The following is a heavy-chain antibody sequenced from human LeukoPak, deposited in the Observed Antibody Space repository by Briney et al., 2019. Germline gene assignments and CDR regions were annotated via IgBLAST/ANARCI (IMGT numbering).Heavy chain of an antibody. CDR3: AKDRYGSGKNWFDP. CDR2: ISYDGSNK. D-gene: IGHD3-10*01. V-gene: IGHV3-30*04. J-gene: IGHJ5*02. CDR1: GFTFSSYA. Sequence: GGSLRLSCAASGFTFSSYAMHWVRQAPGKGLEWVAVISYDGSNKYYADSVKGRFTISRDNSKNTLYLQMSSLRAEDTAVYYCAKDRYGSGKNWFDPWGQGTLVTVSS.